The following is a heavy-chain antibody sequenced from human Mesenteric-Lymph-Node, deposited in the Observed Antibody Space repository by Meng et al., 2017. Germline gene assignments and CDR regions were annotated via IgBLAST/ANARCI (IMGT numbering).Heavy chain of an antibody. CDR1: GFTFSSYE. J-gene: IGHJ4*02. D-gene: IGHD6-19*01. V-gene: IGHV3-48*03. CDR3: ARDPRTVIAVDGNFNY. Sequence: GESLKISCAASGFTFSSYEMNWVRQAPGKGLEWVSYISSSGSTIYYADSVKGRFTISRDNAKNSLYLQMNSLRAEDTAVYYCARDPRTVIAVDGNFNYWGQGTLVTVSS. CDR2: ISSSGSTI.